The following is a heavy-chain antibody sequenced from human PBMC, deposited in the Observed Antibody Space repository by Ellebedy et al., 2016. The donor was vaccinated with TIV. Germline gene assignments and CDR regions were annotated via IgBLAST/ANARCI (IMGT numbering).Heavy chain of an antibody. D-gene: IGHD6-19*01. J-gene: IGHJ4*02. CDR2: IWYDGNNK. V-gene: IGHV3-33*01. Sequence: PAGSLRLSCAASRFTFSSYGMHWVRQAPGKGLAWVAVIWYDGNNKYYADSVKGRFTISRDNSTHTLYLQMNSLRAEDTAVYYCARDQGSGWGSFDYWGQGTLVTVSS. CDR3: ARDQGSGWGSFDY. CDR1: RFTFSSYG.